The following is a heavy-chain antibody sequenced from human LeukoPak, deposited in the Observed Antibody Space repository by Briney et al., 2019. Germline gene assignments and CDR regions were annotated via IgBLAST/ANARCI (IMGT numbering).Heavy chain of an antibody. CDR2: TYYRSKWYY. D-gene: IGHD3-10*01. CDR3: ARGGLVRGSINSFIAFDV. J-gene: IGHJ3*01. Sequence: SQTLSLTCAISGDSVSRTDGGWNWIRQSPSRSLEWLGRTYYRSKWYYDDALSVESRISIKPDTSKNQLTLQLNSVTPEDTALYFCARGGLVRGSINSFIAFDVWGQGIMVTVSS. CDR1: GDSVSRTDGG. V-gene: IGHV6-1*01.